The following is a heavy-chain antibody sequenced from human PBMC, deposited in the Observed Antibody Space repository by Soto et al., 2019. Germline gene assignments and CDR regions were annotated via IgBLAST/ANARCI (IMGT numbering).Heavy chain of an antibody. CDR3: AGATVTRDAFDI. D-gene: IGHD4-17*01. CDR1: GGSFSGYY. V-gene: IGHV4-34*01. Sequence: SETLSLTCAVYGGSFSGYYWIWIRQPPGKGLEWIGEINHSGSTNYNPSLKSRVTISVDTSKNQFSLKLSSVTAADTAVYYCAGATVTRDAFDIWGQGTTVTVSS. J-gene: IGHJ3*02. CDR2: INHSGST.